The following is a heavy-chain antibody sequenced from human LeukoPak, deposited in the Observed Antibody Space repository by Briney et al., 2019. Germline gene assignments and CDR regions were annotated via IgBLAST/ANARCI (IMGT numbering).Heavy chain of an antibody. D-gene: IGHD2-2*01. CDR1: GFTFSSYA. CDR3: AKMYRPTGRYCSSTSCYPYFDY. V-gene: IGHV3-23*01. Sequence: GGSLRLSCAASGFTFSSYAMSWVRQAPGKGLEWVSAISGSGGSTYYADSVKGRFTISRDNSKNTLYLQMNSLRAEDTAVYYCAKMYRPTGRYCSSTSCYPYFDYWGQGTLVTVSS. CDR2: ISGSGGST. J-gene: IGHJ4*02.